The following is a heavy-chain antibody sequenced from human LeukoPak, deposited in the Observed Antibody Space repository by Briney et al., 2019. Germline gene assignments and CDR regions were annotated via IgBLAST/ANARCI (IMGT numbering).Heavy chain of an antibody. Sequence: PSETLSLTCTVSGGSISSTNYYWGWIRQPPGKGLEWIGSIYYSGSTYYNPSLKSRVTISVYTSKNQFSLRLSSVTAADTAMYYCAHFRGGAFDCWGQGTMVTVSS. J-gene: IGHJ3*01. V-gene: IGHV4-39*01. D-gene: IGHD3-16*01. CDR2: IYYSGST. CDR1: GGSISSTNYY. CDR3: AHFRGGAFDC.